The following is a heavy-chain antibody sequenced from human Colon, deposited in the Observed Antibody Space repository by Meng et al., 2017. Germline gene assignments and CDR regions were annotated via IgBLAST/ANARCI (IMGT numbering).Heavy chain of an antibody. V-gene: IGHV4-61*01. CDR1: GGSVSSGSYY. CDR3: ARGPLDY. J-gene: IGHJ4*02. CDR2: IYYTGST. Sequence: QVQLQESGPGLVGPSETLSLTCTVSGGSVSSGSYYWSWIRQPPGKGLEWIGYIYYTGSTNYNPSLKSRVTISVDTSKNQFSLKLSSVTAADTAVYYCARGPLDYWGQGTLVTVSS.